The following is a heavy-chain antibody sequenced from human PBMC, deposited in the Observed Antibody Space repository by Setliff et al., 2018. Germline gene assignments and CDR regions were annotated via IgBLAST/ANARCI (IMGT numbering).Heavy chain of an antibody. CDR2: ISPYSGNT. J-gene: IGHJ4*02. CDR3: SRLVRYCTTTTCQRASGDDY. D-gene: IGHD2-8*01. V-gene: IGHV1-18*01. Sequence: ASVKVSCKASGYTFTNYGVTWVRQAPGQGLEWMGRISPYSGNTYYAPKLQGRVTLTTDTSTTTAYLDLRSLRSDDTAVYYCSRLVRYCTTTTCQRASGDDYWGQGTLVTVSS. CDR1: GYTFTNYG.